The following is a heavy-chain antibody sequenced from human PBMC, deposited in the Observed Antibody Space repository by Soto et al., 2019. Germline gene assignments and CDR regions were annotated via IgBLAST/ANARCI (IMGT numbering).Heavy chain of an antibody. V-gene: IGHV1-69*01. D-gene: IGHD2-2*01. CDR2: IIPIFGTA. CDR3: ARGGIGYCSSTSCHISDKFAY. Sequence: QVQLVQSGAEVKKPGSSVKVSCKASGGTFSSYAISWVRQAPGQGLEWMGGIIPIFGTANYAQKFQGRVTITADESTSTAYMELSSLRSEDTAVYYCARGGIGYCSSTSCHISDKFAYWGQGTLVTVSS. J-gene: IGHJ4*02. CDR1: GGTFSSYA.